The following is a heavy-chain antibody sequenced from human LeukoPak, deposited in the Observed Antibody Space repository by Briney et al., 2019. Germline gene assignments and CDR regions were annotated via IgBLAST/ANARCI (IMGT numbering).Heavy chain of an antibody. V-gene: IGHV3-11*06. CDR2: ISSSSSYT. CDR1: GFTFSDYY. J-gene: IGHJ4*02. D-gene: IGHD4-17*01. Sequence: GGSLRLSCAASGFTFSDYYMSWIRQAPGKGLEWVSYISSSSSYTNYADSVKGRFTISRDNAKNSLYLQMNSLRAEDTAVYYCAGSRYMDYGDYADYWGQGTLVTVSS. CDR3: AGSRYMDYGDYADY.